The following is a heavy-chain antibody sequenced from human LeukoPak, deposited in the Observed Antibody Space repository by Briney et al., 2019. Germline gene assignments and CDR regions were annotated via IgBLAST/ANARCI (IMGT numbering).Heavy chain of an antibody. Sequence: SQTLSLTCALSGDSVSSNSAAWNWIRQSPSRGLEWLGRTYYRSKWFNDYAVSVKSRITINPDTSKNQFPLQLNSVTPEDTAVYYCARAAAAKGAFDYWGQGTLVTVSS. CDR1: GDSVSSNSAA. CDR2: TYYRSKWFN. V-gene: IGHV6-1*01. J-gene: IGHJ4*02. CDR3: ARAAAAKGAFDY. D-gene: IGHD6-13*01.